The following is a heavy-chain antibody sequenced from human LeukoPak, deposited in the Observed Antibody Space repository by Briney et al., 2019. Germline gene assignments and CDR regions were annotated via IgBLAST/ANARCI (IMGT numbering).Heavy chain of an antibody. J-gene: IGHJ4*02. D-gene: IGHD2-2*01. CDR1: GYTFTSYW. Sequence: GESLKISCKGSGYTFTSYWIGWVRQMPGKGLEWMGIIHPGDSATRYSPSFQGQVTISADKSISTAYLQWSSLKASDTAMYYCARQLVATLNFDYWGQGTLVTVS. V-gene: IGHV5-51*01. CDR3: ARQLVATLNFDY. CDR2: IHPGDSAT.